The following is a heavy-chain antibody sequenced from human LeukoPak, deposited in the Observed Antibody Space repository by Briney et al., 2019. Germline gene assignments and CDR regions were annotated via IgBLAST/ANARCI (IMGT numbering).Heavy chain of an antibody. CDR2: IYTSGST. Sequence: SETLSLTCTVSGGSISSYYWSWIRQPAGKGLEWIGRIYTSGSTNYNPSLKSRVTMSVDTSKNQFSLKLSSVTAADTAVYYCARNYDSSGYYLFGYWGQGTLVTVSS. D-gene: IGHD3-22*01. J-gene: IGHJ4*02. CDR3: ARNYDSSGYYLFGY. CDR1: GGSISSYY. V-gene: IGHV4-4*07.